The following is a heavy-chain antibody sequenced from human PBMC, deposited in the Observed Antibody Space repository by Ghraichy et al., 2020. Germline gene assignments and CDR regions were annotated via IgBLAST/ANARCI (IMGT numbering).Heavy chain of an antibody. CDR1: GFTVSSNY. V-gene: IGHV3-53*01. Sequence: GGSLRLSCAASGFTVSSNYMSWVRQAPGKGLEWVSVIYSGGSTYYADSVKGRFTISRDNSKNTLYLQMNSLRAEDTAVYYCARVRRCSSTSCYYYYYMDVWGKGTTVTVSS. CDR3: ARVRRCSSTSCYYYYYMDV. D-gene: IGHD2-2*01. J-gene: IGHJ6*03. CDR2: IYSGGST.